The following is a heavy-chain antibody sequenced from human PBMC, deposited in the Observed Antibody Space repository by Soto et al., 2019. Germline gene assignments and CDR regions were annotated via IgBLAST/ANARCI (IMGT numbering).Heavy chain of an antibody. CDR3: AKGEVTFDAFDI. Sequence: GGSLRLSCAASGFTFSSYVMHWVRQAPGKGLEYVAVICHDGGNKYYANSVKGRFTISRDNSKNTLYLQMNSLRPEDTAVYYCAKGEVTFDAFDIWGQGTMVTVSS. CDR1: GFTFSSYV. V-gene: IGHV3-30*18. J-gene: IGHJ3*02. CDR2: ICHDGGNK. D-gene: IGHD2-21*02.